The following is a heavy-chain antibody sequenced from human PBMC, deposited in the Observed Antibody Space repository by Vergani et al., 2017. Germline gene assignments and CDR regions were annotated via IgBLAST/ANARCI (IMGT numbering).Heavy chain of an antibody. CDR2: IRSKTYGATT. Sequence: EVQLVESGGDLVQPGRSLRLSCQTSGFNFGEYGVSWVRQAPGKGLEWIGFIRSKTYGATTEYAASVRGRFTISRDDSKGIAYLQMSSLKKEDTAVYRCAVENYDYGGSRDFDYWGQGTLVVVSS. D-gene: IGHD4-23*01. V-gene: IGHV3-49*04. CDR1: GFNFGEYG. CDR3: AVENYDYGGSRDFDY. J-gene: IGHJ4*02.